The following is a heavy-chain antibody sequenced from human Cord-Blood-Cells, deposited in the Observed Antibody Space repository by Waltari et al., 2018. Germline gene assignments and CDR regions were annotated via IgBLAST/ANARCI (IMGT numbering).Heavy chain of an antibody. J-gene: IGHJ4*02. CDR1: GGSISSSSYY. CDR3: ARHFGRNIVVVPAAIDY. CDR2: IYYSVST. D-gene: IGHD2-2*01. V-gene: IGHV4-39*01. Sequence: QLQLQESGPGLVKPSETLSLTCTVSGGSISSSSYYWGWIRQPPGKGLEWIGSIYYSVSTYYNPSLSSRVTISVDTSKNHFSLKLSSVTAADTAVYYCARHFGRNIVVVPAAIDYWGQGTLVTVSS.